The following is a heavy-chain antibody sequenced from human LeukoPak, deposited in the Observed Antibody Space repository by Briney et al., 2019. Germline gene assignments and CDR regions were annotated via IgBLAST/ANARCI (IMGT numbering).Heavy chain of an antibody. J-gene: IGHJ4*02. D-gene: IGHD2-2*01. CDR3: VKGYCSSISCYGDY. CDR1: GFTFSSYA. Sequence: PGGSLRLSCSASGFTFSSYAMHWVRQPPGKGLEYVSAISSNGGSTYYGDSVKGRFTISRDNSKNTLYLQMSSLRAEGTAVYYCVKGYCSSISCYGDYWGQGTLVTFSS. CDR2: ISSNGGST. V-gene: IGHV3-64D*09.